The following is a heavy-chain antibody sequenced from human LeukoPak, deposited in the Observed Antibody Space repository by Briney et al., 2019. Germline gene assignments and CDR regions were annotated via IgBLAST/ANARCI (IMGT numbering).Heavy chain of an antibody. D-gene: IGHD5-18*01. V-gene: IGHV1-8*01. CDR2: MNPNSGNT. J-gene: IGHJ4*02. Sequence: GASVKVSCKASGYTFTSYDINWVRQATGQGLEWMGWMNPNSGNTGYAQKFQGRVTMTRNTSISTAYMELSSLRSEDTAVYYCARGNGYSYGHDIDYWGQGTLVTVSS. CDR3: ARGNGYSYGHDIDY. CDR1: GYTFTSYD.